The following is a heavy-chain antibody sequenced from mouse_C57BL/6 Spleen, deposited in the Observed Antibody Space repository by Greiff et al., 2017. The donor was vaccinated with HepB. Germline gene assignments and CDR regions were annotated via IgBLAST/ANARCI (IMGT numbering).Heavy chain of an antibody. V-gene: IGHV1-69*01. D-gene: IGHD2-3*01. CDR3: ARIYDGYHFDD. J-gene: IGHJ2*01. CDR1: GYTFTSYW. Sequence: QVQLQQPGAELVMPGASVKLSCKASGYTFTSYWMHWVKQRPGQGLEWIGEIDPSDSYTNYNQKFKGKSTLTVDKSSSTAYMQLSSLTSEDSAVYYCARIYDGYHFDDWGQGTTLTVSS. CDR2: IDPSDSYT.